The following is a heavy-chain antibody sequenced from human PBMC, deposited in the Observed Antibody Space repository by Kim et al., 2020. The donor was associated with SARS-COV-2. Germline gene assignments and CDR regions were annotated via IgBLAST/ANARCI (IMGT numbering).Heavy chain of an antibody. Sequence: SETLSLTCPVSGVSFSDPNFYWDWIRQAPGKGHEWLGSVYYSGKDYYNPSFKSRATFSVDTSKNQVSLRLRSVTATDTAVYFCARRAVAGRGHYFDSWGQGTLVTVYS. D-gene: IGHD6-19*01. CDR3: ARRAVAGRGHYFDS. CDR2: VYYSGKD. J-gene: IGHJ4*02. V-gene: IGHV4-39*01. CDR1: GVSFSDPNFY.